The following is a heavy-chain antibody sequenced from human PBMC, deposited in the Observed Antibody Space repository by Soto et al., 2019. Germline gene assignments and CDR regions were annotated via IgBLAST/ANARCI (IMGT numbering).Heavy chain of an antibody. CDR1: GFTFSSYW. V-gene: IGHV3-74*01. CDR2: INSDGSST. D-gene: IGHD2-2*02. Sequence: GGSLRLSCAASGFTFSSYWMHWVRQAPGQGLVWVSRINSDGSSTSYADSVKGRFTISRDNAKNTLYLQMNSLRAEDTAVYYCARDPPYQLLYEDDYYGMDVWGQGTTVTVSS. CDR3: ARDPPYQLLYEDDYYGMDV. J-gene: IGHJ6*02.